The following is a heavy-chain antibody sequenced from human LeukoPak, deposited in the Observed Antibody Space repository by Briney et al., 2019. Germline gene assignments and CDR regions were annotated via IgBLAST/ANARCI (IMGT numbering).Heavy chain of an antibody. CDR1: GGSISSYY. Sequence: PSETLSLTCTVSGGSISSYYWSWIRQPPGKGLEWIGYIYYSGSTNYNPSLKSRVTISVDTSKNQFSLKLSSVTAADTAVYYCAREAYCGGDCYPGFDYWGQGTLVTVSS. CDR3: AREAYCGGDCYPGFDY. V-gene: IGHV4-59*01. CDR2: IYYSGST. D-gene: IGHD2-21*02. J-gene: IGHJ4*02.